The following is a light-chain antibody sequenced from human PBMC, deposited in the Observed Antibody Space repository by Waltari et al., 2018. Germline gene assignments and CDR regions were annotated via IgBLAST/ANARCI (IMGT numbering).Light chain of an antibody. Sequence: SSELTQDPAVSVALGQTVRITCQGGSLRSYYASWYQQNPGQAPVLVIYGKNNRPSGITYRFSGSSSGNTASLTITGAQAEDEADYYCNSRDSSGNHLVFGGGTRLTVL. J-gene: IGLJ3*02. CDR2: GKN. CDR3: NSRDSSGNHLV. V-gene: IGLV3-19*01. CDR1: SLRSYY.